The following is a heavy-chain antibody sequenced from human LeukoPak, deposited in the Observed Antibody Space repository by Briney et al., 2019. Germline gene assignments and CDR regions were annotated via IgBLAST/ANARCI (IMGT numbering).Heavy chain of an antibody. J-gene: IGHJ6*02. D-gene: IGHD6-19*01. CDR3: ARGITVAGYYYYGMDV. V-gene: IGHV1-8*01. CDR1: GYTFTSYD. Sequence: ASVKVSCKASGYTFTSYDINWLRQATGQGLEWMGWMNPNSGNTGYAQKFQGRVTMTRNTSLSTAYMELSSLRSEDTAVYYCARGITVAGYYYYGMDVWRQGTTVTVSS. CDR2: MNPNSGNT.